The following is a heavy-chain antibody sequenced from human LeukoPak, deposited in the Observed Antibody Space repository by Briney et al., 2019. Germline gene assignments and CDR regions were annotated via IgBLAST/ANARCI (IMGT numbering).Heavy chain of an antibody. V-gene: IGHV3-9*01. CDR2: ISWNSGSI. CDR1: AFTFDDYA. J-gene: IGHJ4*02. D-gene: IGHD4-23*01. CDR3: AKDIMSTVVTRSYFDY. Sequence: GGSLRLSCAASAFTFDDYAMHWVRPAPGKGLEWVSGISWNSGSIVYADSVKGRFTISRDNAKNSLYLQMDSLRAEDTALYYCAKDIMSTVVTRSYFDYWGQGTLVTVSS.